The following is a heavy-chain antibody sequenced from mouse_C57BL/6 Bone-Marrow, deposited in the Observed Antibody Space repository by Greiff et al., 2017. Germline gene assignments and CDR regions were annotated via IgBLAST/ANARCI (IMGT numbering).Heavy chain of an antibody. J-gene: IGHJ3*01. CDR2: IYPRSGNT. Sequence: QVQLQQSGAELARPGASVKLSCKASGYTFTSYGISWVKQRTGQGLEWIGEIYPRSGNTYYNEKFKGKATLTADKSSSTAYMELRSLTSDDSAVYFCARYYGSSSWCAYWGQGTLVTVSA. CDR3: ARYYGSSSWCAY. D-gene: IGHD1-1*01. CDR1: GYTFTSYG. V-gene: IGHV1-81*01.